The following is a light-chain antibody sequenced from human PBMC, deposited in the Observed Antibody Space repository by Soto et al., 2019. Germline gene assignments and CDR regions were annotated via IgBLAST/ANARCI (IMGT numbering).Light chain of an antibody. CDR3: QQTYNTLPYT. CDR2: GAS. CDR1: QSISVS. V-gene: IGKV1-39*01. Sequence: DIQMTQSPSSLSAFVGDRVTITCRSSQSISVSLHWYQQKPGKAPKLLIFGASRLQTGVPSRFSGSGSGTEFTLTITNLQPEDFATYFCQQTYNTLPYTFGRGTKLEIK. J-gene: IGKJ2*01.